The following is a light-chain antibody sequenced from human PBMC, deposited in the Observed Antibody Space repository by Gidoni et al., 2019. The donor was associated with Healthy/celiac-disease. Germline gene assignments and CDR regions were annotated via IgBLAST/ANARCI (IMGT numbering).Light chain of an antibody. CDR2: AAS. Sequence: DIQMTQSPSSLSASVGDRVTITCRASQSISSYLNWYQQKPGKAPKLLIYAASSLQSGVPSRFSGSGSGTDFTLTISSLQPEDFATYYCQQSYSTFLFTFGPGTKVEIK. V-gene: IGKV1-39*01. CDR1: QSISSY. J-gene: IGKJ3*01. CDR3: QQSYSTFLFT.